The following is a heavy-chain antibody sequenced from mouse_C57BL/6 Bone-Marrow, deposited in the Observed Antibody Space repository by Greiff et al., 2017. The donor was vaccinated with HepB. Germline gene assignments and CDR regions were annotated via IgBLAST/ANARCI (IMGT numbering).Heavy chain of an antibody. Sequence: EVKLMESGGGLVQPGESLKLSCESNEYEFPSHDMSWVRKTPEKRLELVAAINSDGGSTYYPDTMERRFIISRDNTKKTLYLQMSSLRSEDTALYYCARQGTTGYAMDYWGQGTSVTVSS. V-gene: IGHV5-2*01. CDR2: INSDGGST. D-gene: IGHD1-1*01. J-gene: IGHJ4*01. CDR3: ARQGTTGYAMDY. CDR1: EYEFPSHD.